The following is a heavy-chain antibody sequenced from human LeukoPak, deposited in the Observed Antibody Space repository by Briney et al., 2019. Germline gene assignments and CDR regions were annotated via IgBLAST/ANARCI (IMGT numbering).Heavy chain of an antibody. CDR3: ARGARGSYYLRY. CDR1: GFTFSSYA. D-gene: IGHD1-26*01. J-gene: IGHJ4*02. CDR2: ISYDGSNK. Sequence: GRSLRLSCAASGFTFSSYAMHWVRQAPGKGLEWVAVISYDGSNKYYADSVKGRFTISRDNSKNTLYLQMNSLRAEDTAVYYCARGARGSYYLRYWGQGTLVTVSS. V-gene: IGHV3-30-3*01.